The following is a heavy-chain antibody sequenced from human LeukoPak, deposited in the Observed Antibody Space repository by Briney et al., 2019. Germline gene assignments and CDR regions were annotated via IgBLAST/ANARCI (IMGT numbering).Heavy chain of an antibody. Sequence: GGSLRLSCAASGFPFNTYAMHWVRQAPGQGLEWVALIWHDGSHNFYSNSVTAQFTISRDNSKNTVSLQMNNLRPEDTAVYYCARELFGSGSYPDFWGQGTLVTVSS. CDR3: ARELFGSGSYPDF. V-gene: IGHV3-33*01. CDR2: IWHDGSHN. CDR1: GFPFNTYA. J-gene: IGHJ4*02. D-gene: IGHD3-10*01.